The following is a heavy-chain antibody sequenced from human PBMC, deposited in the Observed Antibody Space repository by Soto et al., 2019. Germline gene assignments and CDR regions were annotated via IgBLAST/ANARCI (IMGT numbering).Heavy chain of an antibody. V-gene: IGHV1-3*01. CDR1: GYTFTSYG. CDR2: INAGNGNT. CDR3: ARDYNGGYNWFDP. D-gene: IGHD3-10*01. J-gene: IGHJ5*02. Sequence: SVKVSCKASGYTFTSYGISWVRQAPGQRLEWMGWINAGNGNTKYSQKFQGRVTITRDTSASTAYMELSSLRSEDTAVYYCARDYNGGYNWFDPWGQGTLVTVSS.